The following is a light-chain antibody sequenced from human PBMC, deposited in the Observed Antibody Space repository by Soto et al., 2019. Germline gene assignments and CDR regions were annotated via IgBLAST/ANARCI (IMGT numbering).Light chain of an antibody. V-gene: IGLV2-14*01. CDR2: DVS. CDR3: SSYTSSSTLCV. J-gene: IGLJ1*01. Sequence: QSVLTQPASVSGSPGQSITISCTGTNSDVGGYNYVSWYQQHPGKAPKLIIYDVSNRPSGVSNRFSGSKSGNTASLTIYGLQAEDEADYYCSSYTSSSTLCVFGTGTKDNVL. CDR1: NSDVGGYNY.